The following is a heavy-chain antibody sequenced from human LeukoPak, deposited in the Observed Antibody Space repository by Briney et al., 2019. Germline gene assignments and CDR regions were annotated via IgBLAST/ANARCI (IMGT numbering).Heavy chain of an antibody. Sequence: GGSLRLSCAASGFTFSSYAMHWVRQAPGKGLEWVAVISYDGSNKYYADSVKGRFTISRDNSKNTLYLQMNSLRAEDTAVYYCAKGEGYCSSTSCSGAFDIWGQGTMVTVSS. CDR1: GFTFSSYA. D-gene: IGHD2-2*01. J-gene: IGHJ3*02. CDR3: AKGEGYCSSTSCSGAFDI. V-gene: IGHV3-30*04. CDR2: ISYDGSNK.